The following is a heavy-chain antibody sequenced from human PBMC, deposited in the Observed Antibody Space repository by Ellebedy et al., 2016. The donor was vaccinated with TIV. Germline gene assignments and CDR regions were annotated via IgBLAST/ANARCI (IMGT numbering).Heavy chain of an antibody. CDR3: AKDQWGPSDFRGAFDI. D-gene: IGHD3-10*01. CDR2: ISSSGSTI. Sequence: GESLKISXAASGFTFSDYWMSWVRQAPGKGLEWVSYISSSGSTIYYADFVKGRFTISRDNAKNSLYLQMNSLRAEDTALYYCAKDQWGPSDFRGAFDIWGQGTMVTVSS. V-gene: IGHV3-11*01. J-gene: IGHJ3*02. CDR1: GFTFSDYW.